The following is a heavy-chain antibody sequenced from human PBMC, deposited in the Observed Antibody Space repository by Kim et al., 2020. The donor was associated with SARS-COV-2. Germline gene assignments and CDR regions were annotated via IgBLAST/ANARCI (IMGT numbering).Heavy chain of an antibody. Sequence: GGSLRLSCATSGFTFSAYDMNWVRQAPGKGLEWLSVITKSSTTIYYADSVEGRFTISRDNAKNSLFLQMNSLRDEDTALYYWVRDRMGGAFDMWGQGTMVTVSS. CDR2: ITKSSTTI. D-gene: IGHD3-16*01. CDR1: GFTFSAYD. J-gene: IGHJ3*02. V-gene: IGHV3-48*02. CDR3: VRDRMGGAFDM.